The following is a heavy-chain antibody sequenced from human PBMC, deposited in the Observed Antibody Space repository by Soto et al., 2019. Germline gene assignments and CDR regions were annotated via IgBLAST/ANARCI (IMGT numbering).Heavy chain of an antibody. CDR3: ARTSRITIFGVVKGPFDY. J-gene: IGHJ4*02. Sequence: SETLSLTCTVSGGSISSYYWSWIRQPPGKGLEWIGYIYYSGSTNYNPSLKSRVTISVDTSKNQFSLKLSSVTAADTAVYYCARTSRITIFGVVKGPFDYWGQGTLVTVSS. D-gene: IGHD3-3*01. CDR2: IYYSGST. V-gene: IGHV4-59*12. CDR1: GGSISSYY.